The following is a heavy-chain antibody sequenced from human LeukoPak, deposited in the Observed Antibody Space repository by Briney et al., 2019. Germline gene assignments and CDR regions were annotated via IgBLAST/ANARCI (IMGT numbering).Heavy chain of an antibody. J-gene: IGHJ4*02. Sequence: RASVKVSCKASGYTFTGYYMHWVRQAPGQGLEWMGWINPNSGGTNYAQEFQGRVTMTRDTSISTAYMELSRLRSDDTAVYYCAREGFDLVAVAGLPWGQGTLVTVSS. CDR1: GYTFTGYY. CDR3: AREGFDLVAVAGLP. V-gene: IGHV1-2*02. D-gene: IGHD6-19*01. CDR2: INPNSGGT.